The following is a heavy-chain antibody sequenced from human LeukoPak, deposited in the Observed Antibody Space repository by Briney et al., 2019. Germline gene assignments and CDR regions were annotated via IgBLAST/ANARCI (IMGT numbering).Heavy chain of an antibody. V-gene: IGHV4-39*01. CDR3: ARHFLPYYYDSSGYYYFDY. CDR1: GGSISSSRYS. CDR2: IYYSGST. D-gene: IGHD3-22*01. Sequence: SETLSLTCTVSGGSISSSRYSWGWIRQPPGKGLEWIGSIYYSGSTYYNPSLKSRVTISVDTSKNQFSLKLSSVTAADTAVYYCARHFLPYYYDSSGYYYFDYWGQGTLVTVSS. J-gene: IGHJ4*02.